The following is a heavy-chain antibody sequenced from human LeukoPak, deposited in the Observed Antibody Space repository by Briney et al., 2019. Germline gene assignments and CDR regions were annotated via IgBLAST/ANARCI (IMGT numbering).Heavy chain of an antibody. CDR3: ARVAVAQRGFDY. CDR2: ILTAGTT. D-gene: IGHD6-19*01. V-gene: IGHV3-53*01. CDR1: GFNVSRNY. Sequence: GGALRLSRAASGFNVSRNYMSWVRQAPGKGREWVSVILTAGTTYYADSVKGRFTISTDNYKNTLYVQMKSLRAEDTAVYYCARVAVAQRGFDYWGQGTLVTVSS. J-gene: IGHJ4*02.